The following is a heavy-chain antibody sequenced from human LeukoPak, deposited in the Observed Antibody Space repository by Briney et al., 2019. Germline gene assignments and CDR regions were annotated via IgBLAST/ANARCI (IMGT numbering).Heavy chain of an antibody. CDR2: IYYSGST. J-gene: IGHJ4*02. D-gene: IGHD5-12*01. CDR3: ARSRGGYVAMLNY. CDR1: GVSISSDDYY. Sequence: SETLSLTCTVSGVSISSDDYYWSWLRHPPGKGLEWIGYIYYSGSTYYNPSFKSRLTMSVDTSKNQFSLKLSSVTATDTAVYYCARSRGGYVAMLNYWGQGTLVTVSS. V-gene: IGHV4-30-4*08.